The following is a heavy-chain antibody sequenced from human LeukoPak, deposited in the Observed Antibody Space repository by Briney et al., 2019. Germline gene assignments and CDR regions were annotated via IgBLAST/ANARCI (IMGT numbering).Heavy chain of an antibody. Sequence: SETLSLTCAVSGYSIRSGYYWGWIRQPPGKGLEWIGSIYHSGITHYNLSLKSRVTISVDTSKNQFSLKLNSVTAADTAVHYCARAYDPVAFDYWGQGTLVTVSS. V-gene: IGHV4-38-2*01. CDR2: IYHSGIT. D-gene: IGHD1-1*01. CDR1: GYSIRSGYY. CDR3: ARAYDPVAFDY. J-gene: IGHJ4*02.